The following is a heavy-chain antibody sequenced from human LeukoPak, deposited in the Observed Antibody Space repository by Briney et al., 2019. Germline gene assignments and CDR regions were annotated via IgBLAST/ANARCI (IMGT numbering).Heavy chain of an antibody. Sequence: GRSLRLSCAASGFTFSSYGMHWVRQAPGKGLEWVAVISYDGSNKYYADSVKGRFTISRDNSKNTLSLQMNSLRADDTAIYYCTRSGYRHPYHFESWGQGTLVIVSS. J-gene: IGHJ4*02. D-gene: IGHD3-22*01. CDR1: GFTFSSYG. V-gene: IGHV3-30*03. CDR3: TRSGYRHPYHFES. CDR2: ISYDGSNK.